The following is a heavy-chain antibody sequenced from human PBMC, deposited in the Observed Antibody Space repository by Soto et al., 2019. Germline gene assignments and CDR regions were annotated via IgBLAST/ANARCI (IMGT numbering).Heavy chain of an antibody. V-gene: IGHV1-69*06. CDR2: IIPIFGTA. J-gene: IGHJ5*02. Sequence: ASVKVSCKASGGTFSSYAISWVRQAPGQGLEWMGGIIPIFGTANYAQKFQGRVTITADKSTSTAYMELSSLRSEDTAVYYCARGGAAAGTIRGNNWFDPWGQGTLVTVSS. CDR1: GGTFSSYA. CDR3: ARGGAAAGTIRGNNWFDP. D-gene: IGHD6-13*01.